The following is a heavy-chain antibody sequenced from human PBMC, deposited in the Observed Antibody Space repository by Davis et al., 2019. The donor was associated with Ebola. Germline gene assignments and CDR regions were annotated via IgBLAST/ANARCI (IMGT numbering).Heavy chain of an antibody. Sequence: GESLKISCAASGFTFSSYGMHWVRQAPGKGLEWVAVIWYDGSNKYYADSVKGRFTISRDNSKNTLYLQMNSLRAEDTAVYYCAKVLPAYSSGWSEYFQHWGQGTLVTVSS. V-gene: IGHV3-33*06. CDR2: IWYDGSNK. D-gene: IGHD6-19*01. CDR1: GFTFSSYG. CDR3: AKVLPAYSSGWSEYFQH. J-gene: IGHJ1*01.